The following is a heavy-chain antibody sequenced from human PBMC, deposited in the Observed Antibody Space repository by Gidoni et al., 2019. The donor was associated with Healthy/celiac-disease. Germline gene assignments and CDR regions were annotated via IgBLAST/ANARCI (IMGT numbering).Heavy chain of an antibody. Sequence: EVQLVESGGGLVKPGGSLRLSCAASGFTFSSYSMNWVRQAPGKGLEWVSSISSSSSYIYYADSVKGRFTISRDNAKNSLYLQMNSLRAEDTAVYYCARDLEADFWSGDAKYFQHWGQGTLVTVSS. CDR3: ARDLEADFWSGDAKYFQH. J-gene: IGHJ1*01. V-gene: IGHV3-21*01. CDR2: ISSSSSYI. D-gene: IGHD3-3*01. CDR1: GFTFSSYS.